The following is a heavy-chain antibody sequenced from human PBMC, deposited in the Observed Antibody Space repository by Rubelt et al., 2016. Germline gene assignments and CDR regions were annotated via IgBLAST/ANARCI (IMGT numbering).Heavy chain of an antibody. Sequence: GGSLRLSCAASGFAFSTYGMHWVRQAPGKGLEWVSFIRSDGSNKFYADSVKGRFTISRDNSKNTLYLQMNSLRAEDTAVYYCARSKQGPWYSGSYSFWGQGTLVTVSS. D-gene: IGHD1-26*01. J-gene: IGHJ4*02. CDR1: GFAFSTYG. CDR3: ARSKQGPWYSGSYSF. V-gene: IGHV3-30*02. CDR2: IRSDGSNK.